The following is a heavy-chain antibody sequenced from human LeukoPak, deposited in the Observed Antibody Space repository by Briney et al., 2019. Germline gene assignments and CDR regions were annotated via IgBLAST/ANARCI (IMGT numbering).Heavy chain of an antibody. D-gene: IGHD2-2*01. J-gene: IGHJ3*02. CDR2: ISGSGGST. Sequence: GGSLRLSCAASGFTFSSYAMSWVRQAPGKGLEWVSAISGSGGSTYYADSVKGRFTISRDSSKNTLYPQMNSLRAEDTAVYYCARMVVVVPAAMRSRAFDIWGQGTMVTVSS. CDR3: ARMVVVVPAAMRSRAFDI. V-gene: IGHV3-23*01. CDR1: GFTFSSYA.